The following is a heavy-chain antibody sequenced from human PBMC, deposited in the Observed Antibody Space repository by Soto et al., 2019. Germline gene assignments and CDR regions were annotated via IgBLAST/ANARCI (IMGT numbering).Heavy chain of an antibody. J-gene: IGHJ5*02. V-gene: IGHV1-2*02. Sequence: ASVKVSCKXSGYPFSDNQIHWLRRAPGQGLEWMGRINPKSDDTNYAQKFQGRVTMTRDTSIDTAYLELTGLTSDDTATYYCARKHSLDYIRWGLDPWGQGTLVTVSS. CDR3: ARKHSLDYIRWGLDP. CDR1: GYPFSDNQ. CDR2: INPKSDDT. D-gene: IGHD4-4*01.